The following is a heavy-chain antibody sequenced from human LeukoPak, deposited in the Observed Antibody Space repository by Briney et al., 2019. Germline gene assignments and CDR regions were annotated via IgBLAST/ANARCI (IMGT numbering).Heavy chain of an antibody. CDR1: GFTFSSYS. Sequence: QPGGSLRLSCAASGFTFSSYSMNWVRQAPGKGLEWVSYISSSSSTIYYADSVEGRFTISRDNAKNSLYLQMNSLRAEDTAVYYCARDPDYYGSGDAFDIWGQGTMVTVSS. CDR3: ARDPDYYGSGDAFDI. D-gene: IGHD3-10*01. J-gene: IGHJ3*02. V-gene: IGHV3-48*01. CDR2: ISSSSSTI.